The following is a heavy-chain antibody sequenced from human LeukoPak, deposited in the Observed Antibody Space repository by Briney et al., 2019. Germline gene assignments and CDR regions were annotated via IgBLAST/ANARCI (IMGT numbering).Heavy chain of an antibody. CDR1: GFTVSSNY. Sequence: PGGSLRLSCAASGFTVSSNYMSWVRQAPGKGLEWVSVIYSGGSTYYADSVKGRFTVSRDIAKDSLYLQMNSLRAEDTAVYYCARALTTLTYEGYWGQGTLVTVSS. V-gene: IGHV3-53*01. D-gene: IGHD1-1*01. J-gene: IGHJ4*02. CDR2: IYSGGST. CDR3: ARALTTLTYEGY.